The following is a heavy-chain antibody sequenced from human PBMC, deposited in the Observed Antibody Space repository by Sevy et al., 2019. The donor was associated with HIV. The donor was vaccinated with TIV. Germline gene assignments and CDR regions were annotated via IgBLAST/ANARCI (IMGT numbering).Heavy chain of an antibody. CDR2: INRDGSST. CDR1: GFTFSSYW. V-gene: IGHV3-74*01. Sequence: GGSLRLSCAASGFTFSSYWMHWVRQAPGKGLVWVSRINRDGSSTSYADSVKGRFTISRDNAKNTLYLQMNSLRAEDTAVYYCARGITIFGGLDAFDIWGHGTMVTVSS. CDR3: ARGITIFGGLDAFDI. D-gene: IGHD3-3*01. J-gene: IGHJ3*02.